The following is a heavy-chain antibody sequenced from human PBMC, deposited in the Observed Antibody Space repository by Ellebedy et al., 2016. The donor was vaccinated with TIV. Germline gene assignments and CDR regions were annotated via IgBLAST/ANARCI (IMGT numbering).Heavy chain of an antibody. Sequence: GESLKISXSASGFTFSSYAMHWVRQAPGKGLEYVSAISSNGGSTYYADSVKGRFTISRDNSKNTLYLQMNSLRAEDMAVYYCARSRLGVVPFDYWGHGTLVTVSS. CDR2: ISSNGGST. V-gene: IGHV3-64*04. CDR3: ARSRLGVVPFDY. CDR1: GFTFSSYA. J-gene: IGHJ4*01. D-gene: IGHD3-3*01.